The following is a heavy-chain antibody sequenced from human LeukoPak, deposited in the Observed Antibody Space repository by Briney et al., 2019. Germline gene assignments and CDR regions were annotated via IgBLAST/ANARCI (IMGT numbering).Heavy chain of an antibody. Sequence: SETLSLTCAVSGGSLSSSNWWSWVRPPPGKGLEWIGEIYHSGSTNYNPSLKSRVTISVDKSKNQFSLKLSSVTAADTAVYYCARRGAMVRGDYYYGMDVWGKGTTVTVSS. CDR3: ARRGAMVRGDYYYGMDV. D-gene: IGHD3-10*01. J-gene: IGHJ6*04. V-gene: IGHV4-4*02. CDR2: IYHSGST. CDR1: GGSLSSSNW.